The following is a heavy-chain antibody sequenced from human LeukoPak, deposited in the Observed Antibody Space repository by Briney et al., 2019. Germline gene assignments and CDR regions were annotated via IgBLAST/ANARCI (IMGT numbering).Heavy chain of an antibody. CDR2: FDPEDGET. V-gene: IGHV1-24*01. Sequence: ASVPDSCQVCGYTLTELSMHWVGQAPGKGLEWMGGFDPEDGETIHAQKLQGRVIMTEDTSTDTAYMELSSLGSEDTAVYYCATDRVLPATPFDPWGQGTLVTVSS. CDR3: ATDRVLPATPFDP. CDR1: GYTLTELS. J-gene: IGHJ5*02. D-gene: IGHD1-26*01.